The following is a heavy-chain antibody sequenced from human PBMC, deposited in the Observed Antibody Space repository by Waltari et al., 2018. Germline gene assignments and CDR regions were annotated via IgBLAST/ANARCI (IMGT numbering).Heavy chain of an antibody. D-gene: IGHD3-10*01. CDR2: IYYSGST. V-gene: IGHV4-30-4*08. J-gene: IGHJ4*02. CDR1: GGSISSGDYY. CDR3: ARVYGSGSYNDY. Sequence: QVQLQESGPGLVKPSQTLSLTCTVSGGSISSGDYYWSWIRQPPGKGLVLSGYIYYSGSTYYNPALKGRVTISVDTSKNQFSLKLSSVTAADTAVYYCARVYGSGSYNDYWGQGTLVTVSS.